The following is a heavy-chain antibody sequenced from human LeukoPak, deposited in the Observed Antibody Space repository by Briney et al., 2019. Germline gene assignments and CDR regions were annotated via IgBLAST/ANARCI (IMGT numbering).Heavy chain of an antibody. CDR2: IYYSGST. Sequence: SETLSLTCTVSGGSISSYYWSWIRQPPGKGLEWIGYIYYSGSTNYNPALKSRVTISVDTSKNQFSLKLSSVTAADTAVYCCARASFMVRGVIIPHFDYWGQGNLVTVSS. D-gene: IGHD3-10*01. J-gene: IGHJ4*02. CDR3: ARASFMVRGVIIPHFDY. V-gene: IGHV4-59*01. CDR1: GGSISSYY.